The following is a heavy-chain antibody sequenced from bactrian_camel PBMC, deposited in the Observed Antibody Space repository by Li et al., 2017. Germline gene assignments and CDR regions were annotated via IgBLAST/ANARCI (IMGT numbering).Heavy chain of an antibody. D-gene: IGHD2*01. V-gene: IGHV3S53*01. J-gene: IGHJ4*01. CDR1: GYPLRTYC. Sequence: HVQLVESGGGSVQAGGSLTLSCAFSGYPLRTYCMAWFRQAPGNEREGVAAIASDAKTTYSDSVTGRFTVSQSNADNTLTLTMNNLKPEDTAIYYCAAGQWKCTGVRALSRVTYDYWGQGTQVTVS. CDR2: IASDAKT. CDR3: AAGQWKCTGVRALSRVTYDY.